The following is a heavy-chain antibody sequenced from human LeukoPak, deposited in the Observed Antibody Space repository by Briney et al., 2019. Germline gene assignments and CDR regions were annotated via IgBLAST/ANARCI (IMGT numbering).Heavy chain of an antibody. CDR1: GFTVSSNY. D-gene: IGHD5-18*01. Sequence: GGSLRLSCAASGFTVSSNYMSWVRQAPGKGLEWVSVIYSGGSTYYADSVKGRFTISRDNSKNTLYLQMNSLRAEDTAVYYCARVDTAMVVDYWGQGTLVTASS. V-gene: IGHV3-53*01. J-gene: IGHJ4*02. CDR3: ARVDTAMVVDY. CDR2: IYSGGST.